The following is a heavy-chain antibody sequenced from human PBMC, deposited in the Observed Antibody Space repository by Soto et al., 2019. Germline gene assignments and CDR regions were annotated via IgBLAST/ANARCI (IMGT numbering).Heavy chain of an antibody. Sequence: GEPLKISCKGSGYSFTSYWLAWLRQVPGRGLEWMGIIYPDDSDTRYGPSFQGQVTISADESSGTAYLQGSGLTASDSAIYYCARSLALVVRRTGGRVDCYGMDVWGQGTTVTVSS. CDR2: IYPDDSDT. D-gene: IGHD2-8*02. V-gene: IGHV5-51*01. CDR3: ARSLALVVRRTGGRVDCYGMDV. CDR1: GYSFTSYW. J-gene: IGHJ6*02.